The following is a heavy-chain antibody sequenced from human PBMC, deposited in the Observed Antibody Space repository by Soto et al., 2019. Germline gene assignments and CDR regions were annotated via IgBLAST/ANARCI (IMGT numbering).Heavy chain of an antibody. CDR2: INHSGST. CDR3: ERLSSIAMIVVVPLGFDY. V-gene: IGHV4-34*01. Sequence: XETLSLTCTVYGGSFSGYYWSWIRQPPGMGLDWIGGINHSGSTNYNPSLKSRVTISVDTSKNQFSLKLSSVTAADTAVYYCERLSSIAMIVVVPLGFDYWGQGTLVTVSS. CDR1: GGSFSGYY. J-gene: IGHJ4*02. D-gene: IGHD3-22*01.